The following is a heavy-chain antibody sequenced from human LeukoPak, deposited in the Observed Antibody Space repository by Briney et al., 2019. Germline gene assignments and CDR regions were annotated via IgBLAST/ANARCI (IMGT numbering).Heavy chain of an antibody. J-gene: IGHJ4*01. CDR3: ARYIETPRRDLDY. Sequence: PGGSLRLSCEASGFTLSSYWMSWVRQAPGKGLEWVARIKKDGSEKHYVDSVKGRFTISRDNAKNSVYLQMSALRAEDTAVYYCARYIETPRRDLDYWGQEPWSPSPQ. V-gene: IGHV3-7*01. CDR2: IKKDGSEK. D-gene: IGHD4-23*01. CDR1: GFTLSSYW.